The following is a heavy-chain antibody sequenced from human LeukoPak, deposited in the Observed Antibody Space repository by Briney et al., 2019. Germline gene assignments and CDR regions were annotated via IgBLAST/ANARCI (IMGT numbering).Heavy chain of an antibody. J-gene: IGHJ4*02. CDR3: AREYYDSSGSPYFDY. CDR1: GFIFSTYW. Sequence: GGSLRLSCAASGFIFSTYWMSWVRQAPGKGLEWVANINQDESEKYYVDSVKGRFTISRDNAKNTLYMYIHSLRAEDTAVYYCAREYYDSSGSPYFDYWGQGTLVTVSS. V-gene: IGHV3-7*01. D-gene: IGHD3-22*01. CDR2: INQDESEK.